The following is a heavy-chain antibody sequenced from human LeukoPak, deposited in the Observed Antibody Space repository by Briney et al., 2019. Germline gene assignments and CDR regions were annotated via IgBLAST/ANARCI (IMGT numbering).Heavy chain of an antibody. D-gene: IGHD4-17*01. V-gene: IGHV4-59*01. CDR3: ARANGATVTTFDY. CDR2: IYYSGST. Sequence: KPSETLSLTCTVSGGSISSDYWSWIRQPAGKGREWIGYIYYSGSTNYNPSLKSRVTISVDTSTNQFSLKLSSVTAADTAAYYCARANGATVTTFDYWGQGTLVTVSS. J-gene: IGHJ4*02. CDR1: GGSISSDY.